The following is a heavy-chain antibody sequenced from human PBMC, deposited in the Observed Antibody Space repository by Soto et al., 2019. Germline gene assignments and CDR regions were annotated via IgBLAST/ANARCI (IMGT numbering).Heavy chain of an antibody. V-gene: IGHV4-39*01. Sequence: SETLSLTCTVSGGSIISSKFYWGWIRQPPGKGLEWIGSVEYGGSTYDNPSLKSRVTLYADTSRNQFSLKLTSVTAADTAIYYRARHVRGAVTMNWCGPWGHGTLVTVSS. CDR2: VEYGGST. D-gene: IGHD3-10*02. J-gene: IGHJ5*02. CDR3: ARHVRGAVTMNWCGP. CDR1: GGSIISSKFY.